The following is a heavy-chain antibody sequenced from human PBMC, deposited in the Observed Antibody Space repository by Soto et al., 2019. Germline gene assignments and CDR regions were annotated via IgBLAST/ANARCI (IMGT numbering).Heavy chain of an antibody. CDR2: INHSGST. CDR3: ARGRAPRGYYYGMDV. V-gene: IGHV4-34*01. Sequence: SETLSLTCAVYGGSFSGYYWSWIRQPPGKGLEWIGEINHSGSTNYNPSLKSRVTISVDTSKNQFSLKLSSVTAADTAVYYCARGRAPRGYYYGMDVWGQGTKVTVSS. CDR1: GGSFSGYY. J-gene: IGHJ6*02.